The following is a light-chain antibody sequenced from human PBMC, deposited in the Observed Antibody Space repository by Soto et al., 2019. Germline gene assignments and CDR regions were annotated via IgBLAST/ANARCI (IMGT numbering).Light chain of an antibody. J-gene: IGKJ4*01. CDR2: DAS. CDR1: QSISSW. CDR3: QQYNSYPLT. Sequence: DIQMTQSPSTLSASVGDRVTITCRASQSISSWLAWYPQKPGKAPKLLIYDASSLESRVPSRFSGSGSGTEFTLTISSLHPDDFATYYGQQYNSYPLTFGGGTKVEIK. V-gene: IGKV1-5*01.